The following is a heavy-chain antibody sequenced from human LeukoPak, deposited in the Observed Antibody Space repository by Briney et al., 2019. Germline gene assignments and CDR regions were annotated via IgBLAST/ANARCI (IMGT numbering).Heavy chain of an antibody. CDR2: INPSGGST. Sequence: GASVKVSCKASGYTFTSYYMHWVRQAPGQGLDWMGIINPSGGSTSYAQKFQGRVTMTRDTSTSTVYMELSSLRSEDTAVYYCARDHCSGGSCYYPGLYWGQGTLVTVSS. D-gene: IGHD2-15*01. J-gene: IGHJ4*02. CDR3: ARDHCSGGSCYYPGLY. CDR1: GYTFTSYY. V-gene: IGHV1-46*01.